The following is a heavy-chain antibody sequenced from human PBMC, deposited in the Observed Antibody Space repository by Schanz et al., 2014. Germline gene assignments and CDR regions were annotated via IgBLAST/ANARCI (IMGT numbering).Heavy chain of an antibody. CDR2: INSDGSTT. J-gene: IGHJ6*02. V-gene: IGHV3-74*02. Sequence: EVHLLESGGGLVQPGGSLRLSCAASGFIVSSTYMTWVRQAPGKGLVWVSRINSDGSTTIYADSVKGRFTISRDNAKNTLYLQMNSLRAEDTAVYYCARPLGPNYYYYGLDVWGQGTTVTVSS. CDR3: ARPLGPNYYYYGLDV. CDR1: GFIVSSTY.